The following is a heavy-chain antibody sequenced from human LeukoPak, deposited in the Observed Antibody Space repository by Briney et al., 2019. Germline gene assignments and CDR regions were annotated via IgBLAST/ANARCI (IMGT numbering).Heavy chain of an antibody. CDR3: ARPVTYSSSRPPYFDY. CDR1: GCSISSSSYY. D-gene: IGHD6-13*01. CDR2: IYYSGST. Sequence: SETLSLTCTVSGCSISSSSYYWGWLPPPPGKGLEWSGSIYYSGSTYYNPSLKSRVTISVDTSKNQFSPKLSSVTAADTAVYYCARPVTYSSSRPPYFDYWGQGTLVTVSS. J-gene: IGHJ4*02. V-gene: IGHV4-39*01.